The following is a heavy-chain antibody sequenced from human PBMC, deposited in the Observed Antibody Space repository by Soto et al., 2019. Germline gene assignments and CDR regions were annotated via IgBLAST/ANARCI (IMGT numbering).Heavy chain of an antibody. Sequence: GGSLRLSCAASGFTVSNTYMTWVRQPPGKGLECVSVIYTAGGTNYADSVKGRFIISRDNSKNTLYLQMNSLRAEDTAVYYCARALQVAKGGFDPWGQGTLVTVSS. CDR3: ARALQVAKGGFDP. CDR2: IYTAGGT. V-gene: IGHV3-53*01. J-gene: IGHJ5*02. CDR1: GFTVSNTY. D-gene: IGHD1-1*01.